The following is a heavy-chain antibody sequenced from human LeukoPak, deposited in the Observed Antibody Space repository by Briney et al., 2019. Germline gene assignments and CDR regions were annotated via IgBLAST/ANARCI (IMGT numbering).Heavy chain of an antibody. CDR2: ISSSGSTI. CDR3: ARDVFIGPYYYYYMDV. J-gene: IGHJ6*03. Sequence: GGSLRLSCAASGFTFSDYYMSWTRQAPGKGLEWVSYISSSGSTIYYADSVKGRFTISRDNAKNSLYLQMNSLRAEDTAVYYCARDVFIGPYYYYYMDVWGKGTTVTVSS. V-gene: IGHV3-11*04. CDR1: GFTFSDYY. D-gene: IGHD5/OR15-5a*01.